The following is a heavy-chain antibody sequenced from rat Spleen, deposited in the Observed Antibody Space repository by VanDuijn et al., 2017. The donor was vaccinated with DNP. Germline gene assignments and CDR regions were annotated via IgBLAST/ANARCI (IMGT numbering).Heavy chain of an antibody. Sequence: EVQLVESGGGLVQPGRSLKLSCAASGFTFSNYGMAWVRQAPKKGLEWVATISYNGGTPYYRDSVKGRFTISRDNAQSTLYLQMDSLRSEDTATYYCARHRTIMPYYYVMDAWGQGASVTVSS. CDR1: GFTFSNYG. J-gene: IGHJ4*01. V-gene: IGHV5-29*01. CDR2: ISYNGGTP. CDR3: ARHRTIMPYYYVMDA. D-gene: IGHD1-12*01.